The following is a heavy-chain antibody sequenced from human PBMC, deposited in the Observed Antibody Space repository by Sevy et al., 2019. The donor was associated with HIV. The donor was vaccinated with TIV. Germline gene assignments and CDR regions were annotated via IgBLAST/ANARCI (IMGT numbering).Heavy chain of an antibody. V-gene: IGHV4-34*01. CDR1: GGSFSGYY. D-gene: IGHD6-6*01. CDR3: ARMRAGYSSSKVAQH. CDR2: INHSGST. J-gene: IGHJ1*01. Sequence: SETLSLTCAVYGGSFSGYYWSWIRQPPGKGLEWIGEINHSGSTNYNPSLKSRVTISVDTSKNQFSLKLSSVTAADTAVYYCARMRAGYSSSKVAQHWGQGTLVTVSS.